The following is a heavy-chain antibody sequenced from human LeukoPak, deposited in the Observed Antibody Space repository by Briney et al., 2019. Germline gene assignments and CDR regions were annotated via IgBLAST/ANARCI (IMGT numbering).Heavy chain of an antibody. CDR2: INPSGGTT. CDR1: GFTFTSYY. CDR3: ARDHRPSYDSSDYYYPGEY. V-gene: IGHV1-46*01. D-gene: IGHD3-22*01. J-gene: IGHJ4*02. Sequence: ASVKVSCKASGFTFTSYYIHWVRQAPGQGLEWMAIINPSGGTTSYAQKFQGRLTMTRDTSTSTVYMELSSLRSEDTAVYYCARDHRPSYDSSDYYYPGEYWGQGTLVTLSS.